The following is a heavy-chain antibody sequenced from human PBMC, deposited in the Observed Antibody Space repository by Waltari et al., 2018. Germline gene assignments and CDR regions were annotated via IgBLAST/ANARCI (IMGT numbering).Heavy chain of an antibody. J-gene: IGHJ4*02. CDR3: ARDTLYCSGGSCYPFWDY. Sequence: QVQLQQWGAGLLKPSETLSLTCAVYGGSFSGYYWSWIRQPPGKGLEWVSYISSSGSTIYYADSVKGRFTISRDNAKNSLYLQMNSLRAEDTAVYYCARDTLYCSGGSCYPFWDYWGQGTLVTVSS. D-gene: IGHD2-15*01. CDR1: GGSFSGYY. CDR2: ISSSGSTI. V-gene: IGHV3-11*04.